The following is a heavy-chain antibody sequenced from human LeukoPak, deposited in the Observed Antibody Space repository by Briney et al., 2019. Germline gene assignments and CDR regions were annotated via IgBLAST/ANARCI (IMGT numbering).Heavy chain of an antibody. J-gene: IGHJ5*02. V-gene: IGHV1-46*01. CDR3: ARILLERRGWSGNWFDP. CDR1: GYTFTSYY. D-gene: IGHD1-1*01. Sequence: GASVKVSCKASGYTFTSYYMHWVRQAPGQGLEWMGIINPSGGSTSYAQKFQGRVTMTRDMSTSTVYMELSSLRSEDTAVYYCARILLERRGWSGNWFDPWGQGTLVTVSS. CDR2: INPSGGST.